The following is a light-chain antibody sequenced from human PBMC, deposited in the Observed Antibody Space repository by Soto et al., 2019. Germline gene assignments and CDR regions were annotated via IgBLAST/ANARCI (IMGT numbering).Light chain of an antibody. CDR3: QQYKRYPWT. V-gene: IGKV1-5*03. CDR2: SVS. J-gene: IGKJ1*01. Sequence: DIQMTQSPSTLSASIGDRVAITCRASQTISNYLAWYQLKPGKAPKFLIYSVSTLESGVPSRFSGAGSGTEFSLTVSSLQPDDFATYYCQQYKRYPWTFGQGTRVEIK. CDR1: QTISNY.